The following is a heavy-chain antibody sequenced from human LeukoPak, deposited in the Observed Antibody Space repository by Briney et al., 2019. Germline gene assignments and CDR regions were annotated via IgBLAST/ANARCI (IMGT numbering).Heavy chain of an antibody. CDR2: ISAFYGNT. Sequence: ASMKVSCKTSGYTFSNYGISWVRQAPGRGLEWVGRISAFYGNTNYAPKLQDRVTLTTDTSTSTAYMGLRSLRSDDTAVYYCASIQLWLGFKDNWFDPWGQGTVVTVSS. CDR3: ASIQLWLGFKDNWFDP. J-gene: IGHJ5*02. D-gene: IGHD5-18*01. V-gene: IGHV1-18*01. CDR1: GYTFSNYG.